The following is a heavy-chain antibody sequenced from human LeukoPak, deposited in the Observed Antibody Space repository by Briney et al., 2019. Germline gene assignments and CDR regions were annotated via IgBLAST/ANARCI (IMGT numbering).Heavy chain of an antibody. V-gene: IGHV3-21*01. J-gene: IGHJ3*02. Sequence: GGSLRLSCAASGFTFSSYSMNWVRQAQGKGLEWVSSISSSSSYIYYADSVKGRFTISRDNAKNSLYLQMNSLRAEDTAVYYCARPDEQQLVRDAFDIWGQGTVVIVS. CDR1: GFTFSSYS. D-gene: IGHD6-13*01. CDR2: ISSSSSYI. CDR3: ARPDEQQLVRDAFDI.